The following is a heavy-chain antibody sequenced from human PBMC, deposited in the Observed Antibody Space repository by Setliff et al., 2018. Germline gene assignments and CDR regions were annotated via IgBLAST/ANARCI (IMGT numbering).Heavy chain of an antibody. J-gene: IGHJ4*02. Sequence: ETLSLTCSVTGDSMSNFFWSWIRQPPGKGLEWIGYYRSGSTNYSPSLKSRVTVSADRSRNQFSLNLNSVTAADTAIYYCVRGLYSESWTFRYWSQGILVTVSS. CDR1: GDSMSNFF. CDR3: VRGLYSESWTFRY. V-gene: IGHV4-4*08. D-gene: IGHD1-26*01. CDR2: YRSGST.